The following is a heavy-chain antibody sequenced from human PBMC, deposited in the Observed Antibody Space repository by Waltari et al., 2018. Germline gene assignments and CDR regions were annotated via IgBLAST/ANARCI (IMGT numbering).Heavy chain of an antibody. CDR3: ARARRDTAFFDP. J-gene: IGHJ5*02. V-gene: IGHV4-34*01. D-gene: IGHD5-18*01. CDR2: INHSGST. Sequence: QVQLQQWGAGLLKPSETLSLTCAVYGGSFSGYYWSWIRQPPGKGLEWIGEINHSGSTYYNPSLKSRVTISVDRSKNQFSLKLSSVTAADTAVYYCARARRDTAFFDPWGQGTLVTVSS. CDR1: GGSFSGYY.